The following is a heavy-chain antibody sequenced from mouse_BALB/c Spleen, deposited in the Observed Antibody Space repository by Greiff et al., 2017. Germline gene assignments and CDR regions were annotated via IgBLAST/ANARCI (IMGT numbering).Heavy chain of an antibody. Sequence: DVKLVESGGGLVQPGGSRKLSCAASGFTFSSFGMHWVRQAPEKGLEWVAYISSGSSTIYYADTVKGRFTISRDNPKNTLFLQMTSLRSEDTAMYYCATTGYDEGAFAYWGQGTLVTVSA. CDR2: ISSGSSTI. CDR1: GFTFSSFG. D-gene: IGHD2-14*01. V-gene: IGHV5-17*02. CDR3: ATTGYDEGAFAY. J-gene: IGHJ3*01.